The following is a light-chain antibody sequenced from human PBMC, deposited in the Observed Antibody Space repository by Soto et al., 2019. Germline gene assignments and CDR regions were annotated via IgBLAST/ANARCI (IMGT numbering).Light chain of an antibody. Sequence: VLTQPPSVSAAPGQKVTISCSGSSSNIGGNSVSWYQQLPGTAPKLLIYDDNKRPSGIPDRFSGSKSGTSATLGITGFQTGDEADYYCASWDSSLSAYVFGTGTKVTVL. CDR3: ASWDSSLSAYV. J-gene: IGLJ1*01. CDR1: SSNIGGNS. CDR2: DDN. V-gene: IGLV1-51*01.